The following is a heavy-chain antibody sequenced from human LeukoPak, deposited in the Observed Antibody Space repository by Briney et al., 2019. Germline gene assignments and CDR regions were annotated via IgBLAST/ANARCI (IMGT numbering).Heavy chain of an antibody. D-gene: IGHD5-18*01. J-gene: IGHJ6*02. V-gene: IGHV1-8*01. CDR1: GYTFTSYD. CDR2: MYPNSGNT. CDR3: ARVKRGYSYGLYYYYGMDV. Sequence: ASVKVSCKASGYTFTSYDINWVRQATGQGLEWMGWMYPNSGNTGYAQKFQGRVTMTRNTSISTAYMELSSLRSEDTAVYYCARVKRGYSYGLYYYYGMDVWGQGTTVTVSS.